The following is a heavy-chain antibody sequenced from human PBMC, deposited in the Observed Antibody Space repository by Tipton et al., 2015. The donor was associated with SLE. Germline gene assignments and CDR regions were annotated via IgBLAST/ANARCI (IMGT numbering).Heavy chain of an antibody. CDR1: RGSFSGYY. Sequence: LSLTCAVYRGSFSGYYWSWIRRPPGKGLEWIGETTHSGKTNYNPSLKSRVTISADTSKNQFSLKLTSVTVADTAVYYCTRGGRGDGANPFDPWGQGTLVTVSS. CDR2: TTHSGKT. CDR3: TRGGRGDGANPFDP. D-gene: IGHD4/OR15-4a*01. J-gene: IGHJ5*02. V-gene: IGHV4-34*01.